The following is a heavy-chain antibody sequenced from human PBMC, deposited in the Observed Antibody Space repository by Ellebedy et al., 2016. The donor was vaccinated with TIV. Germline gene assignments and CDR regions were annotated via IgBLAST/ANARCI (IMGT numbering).Heavy chain of an antibody. CDR3: AREAIYGNTWYVAD. V-gene: IGHV4-38-2*02. Sequence: SETLSLXXNVSGYPISGAHYWGWIRQPPGKGLEWIGTIFRTGTTFYNPSLQSRGTISVDTSKNQFSLRLTSLTAADTAFYYCAREAIYGNTWYVADWGQGTLVTVSS. CDR1: GYPISGAHY. CDR2: IFRTGTT. J-gene: IGHJ4*02. D-gene: IGHD6-13*01.